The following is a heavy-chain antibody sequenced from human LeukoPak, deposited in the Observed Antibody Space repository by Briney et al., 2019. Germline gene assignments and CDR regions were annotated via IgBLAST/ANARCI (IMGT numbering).Heavy chain of an antibody. Sequence: PGGSLRLSCTASGFTFSTYWMSWVRQTPGKGLEWVSSISSSSSYIYYADSVKGRFTISRDNAKNSLYLQMNSLRAEDTAVYYCARAAPAGTYFDYWGQGTLVTVSS. V-gene: IGHV3-21*01. CDR2: ISSSSSYI. J-gene: IGHJ4*02. D-gene: IGHD6-13*01. CDR1: GFTFSTYW. CDR3: ARAAPAGTYFDY.